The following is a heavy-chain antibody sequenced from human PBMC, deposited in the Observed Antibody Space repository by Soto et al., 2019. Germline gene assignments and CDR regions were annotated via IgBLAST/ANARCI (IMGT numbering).Heavy chain of an antibody. CDR1: GFTLSSNG. Sequence: GGSLRLSCAASGFTLSSNGMQWLRQAPGKGLERVAVIWYDGSNKYYADSVKGRFTISRDNSKNTLYLQMNSLRAEDTAVYYCARDQVGYGGGRWGYYYYYGMDVWGQGTTVTVSS. V-gene: IGHV3-33*01. J-gene: IGHJ6*02. CDR3: ARDQVGYGGGRWGYYYYYGMDV. D-gene: IGHD2-8*02. CDR2: IWYDGSNK.